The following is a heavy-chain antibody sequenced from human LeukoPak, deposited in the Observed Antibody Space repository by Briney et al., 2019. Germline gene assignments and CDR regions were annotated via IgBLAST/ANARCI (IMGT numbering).Heavy chain of an antibody. CDR1: GGSISSYY. CDR2: IYYSGST. V-gene: IGHV4-59*01. CDR3: ARLLCTVTTCGAFDI. D-gene: IGHD4-17*01. Sequence: SETLSLTCTVSGGSISSYYWSWIRQPPGKGLEWIGYIYYSGSTNYNPSLRSRVTISVDTSKNQFSLKLSSVTAADTAVYYCARLLCTVTTCGAFDIWGQGTMVTVSS. J-gene: IGHJ3*02.